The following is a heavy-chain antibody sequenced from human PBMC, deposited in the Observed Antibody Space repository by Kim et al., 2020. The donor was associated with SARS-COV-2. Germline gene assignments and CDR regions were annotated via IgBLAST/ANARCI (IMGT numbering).Heavy chain of an antibody. D-gene: IGHD6-6*01. CDR3: ASRRPPYYYGMDV. Sequence: YAQKFQGRVTMTRNTSISTAYMELSSLRSEDTAVYYCASRRPPYYYGMDVWGQGTTVTVSS. J-gene: IGHJ6*02. V-gene: IGHV1-8*01.